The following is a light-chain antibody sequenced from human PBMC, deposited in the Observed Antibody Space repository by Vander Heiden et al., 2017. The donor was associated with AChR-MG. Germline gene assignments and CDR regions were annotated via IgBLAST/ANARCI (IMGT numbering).Light chain of an antibody. CDR1: SSDVGGYNF. CDR2: DVS. V-gene: IGLV2-11*01. CDR3: CSYAGSFTLL. J-gene: IGLJ2*01. Sequence: QSALTQPRSVSGSPGQSVTISFTGTSSDVGGYNFVSWYQQHPGKAPELMIYDVSNRPSGVPDRFSGSKSGNTASLTISGLQAEDEADYYCCSYAGSFTLLFGGGTKLTVL.